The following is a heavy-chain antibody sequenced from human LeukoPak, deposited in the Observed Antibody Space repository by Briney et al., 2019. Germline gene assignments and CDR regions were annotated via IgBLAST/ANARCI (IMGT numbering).Heavy chain of an antibody. D-gene: IGHD2-8*01. CDR1: GGSISSSSYY. J-gene: IGHJ4*02. CDR2: IYYSGST. CDR3: AGLGYCTNGVCSNTGSGDY. V-gene: IGHV4-39*07. Sequence: PSETLSLTCTVSGGSISSSSYYWGWIRQPPGKGLEWIGSIYYSGSTNYNPSLKSRVTISVDTSKNQFSLKLSSVTAADTAVYYCAGLGYCTNGVCSNTGSGDYWGQGTLVTVSS.